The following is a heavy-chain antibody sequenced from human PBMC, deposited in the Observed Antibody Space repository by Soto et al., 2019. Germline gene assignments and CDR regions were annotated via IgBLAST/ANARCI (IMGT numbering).Heavy chain of an antibody. V-gene: IGHV3-15*07. CDR3: TTHERIPGPRYYYYYGMDV. J-gene: IGHJ6*04. CDR2: IKSKTDGGTT. D-gene: IGHD1-20*01. CDR1: GFTFSNAW. Sequence: GGSLRLSCAASGFTFSNAWMNWVRQAPGKGLEWVGRIKSKTDGGTTDYAAPVKGRFTISRDDSKNTLYLQMNSLKTEDTAFFFCTTHERIPGPRYYYYYGMDVWGKGTRVTVSS.